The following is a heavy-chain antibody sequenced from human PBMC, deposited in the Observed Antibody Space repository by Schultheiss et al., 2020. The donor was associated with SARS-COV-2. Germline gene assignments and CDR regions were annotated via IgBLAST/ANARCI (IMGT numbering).Heavy chain of an antibody. V-gene: IGHV4-34*01. CDR2: IYHSGST. J-gene: IGHJ4*02. CDR1: GGSFSGYY. CDR3: ARLNKESGWD. D-gene: IGHD6-19*01. Sequence: SETLSLTCAVYGGSFSGYYWSWIRQPPGKGLEWIGEIYHSGSTNYNPSLKSRVTISVDTSKNQFSLKLSSVTAADTAVYYCARLNKESGWDWGQGTLVTVSS.